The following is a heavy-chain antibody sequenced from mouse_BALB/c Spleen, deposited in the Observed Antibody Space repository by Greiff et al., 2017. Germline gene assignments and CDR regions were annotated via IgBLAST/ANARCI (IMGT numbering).Heavy chain of an antibody. J-gene: IGHJ1*01. CDR1: GDSITSGY. D-gene: IGHD1-1*01. CDR2: ISYSGST. Sequence: VQLKESGPSLVKPSQTLSLTCSVTGDSITSGYWNWIRKFPGNKLEYMGYISYSGSTYYNPSLKSRISITRDTSKNQYYLQLNSVTTEDTATYYCARTHYYGSSYFDVWGAGTTVTVSS. V-gene: IGHV3-8*02. CDR3: ARTHYYGSSYFDV.